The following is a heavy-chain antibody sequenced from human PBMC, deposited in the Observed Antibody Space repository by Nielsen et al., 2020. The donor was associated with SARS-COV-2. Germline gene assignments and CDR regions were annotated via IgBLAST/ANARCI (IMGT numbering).Heavy chain of an antibody. Sequence: GGSLRLSCAASGFTFNNYDMHWVRQATGKGLEWVSAIVTGGDTFYPGSVRGRFTISRENAKNSLYLQMNSLRDGDTAVYYCARAGALSSSWYSMDFWGQGTTVTVSS. CDR3: ARAGALSSSWYSMDF. J-gene: IGHJ6*02. CDR2: IVTGGDT. V-gene: IGHV3-13*01. D-gene: IGHD6-13*01. CDR1: GFTFNNYD.